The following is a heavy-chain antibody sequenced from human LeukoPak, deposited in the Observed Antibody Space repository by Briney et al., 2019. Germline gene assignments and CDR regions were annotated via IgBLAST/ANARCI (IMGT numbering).Heavy chain of an antibody. Sequence: GGSLRLSCAASGFTFSSYGMHWVRQAPGKGLEWVAVISYDGSNKYYADSVKGRFTISRDNSKNTLYLQMNSLRAEDTAVYYCARVVPPTDYGSGSYFWDPYYFDYWGQGTLVTVSS. J-gene: IGHJ4*02. CDR2: ISYDGSNK. V-gene: IGHV3-30*03. D-gene: IGHD3-10*01. CDR1: GFTFSSYG. CDR3: ARVVPPTDYGSGSYFWDPYYFDY.